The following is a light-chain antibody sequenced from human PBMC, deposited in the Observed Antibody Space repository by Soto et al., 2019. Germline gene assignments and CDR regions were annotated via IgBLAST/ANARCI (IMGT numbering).Light chain of an antibody. CDR3: QQYNSYSRT. V-gene: IGKV1-5*01. CDR2: DAS. Sequence: DIHMTESPSTLSASVRDRVSITCLASQSISSWLAWYQQKPGKAPKLLIYDASTLESGVPSRFSGSGSGTEFTLTISSLQPDDFAAYYCQQYNSYSRTFGQGTKVDIK. J-gene: IGKJ1*01. CDR1: QSISSW.